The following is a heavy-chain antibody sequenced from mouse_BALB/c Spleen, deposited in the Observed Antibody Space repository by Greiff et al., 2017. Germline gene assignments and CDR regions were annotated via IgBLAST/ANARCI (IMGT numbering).Heavy chain of an antibody. CDR1: GYAFSSSW. V-gene: IGHV1-82*01. Sequence: QVQLQQSGPELVKPGASVKISCKASGYAFSSSWMNWVKQRPGQGLEWIGRIYPGDGDTNYNGKFKGKATLTADKSSSTAYMQLSSLTSVDSAVYFCAKQLGLILFDYWGQGTTLTVSS. J-gene: IGHJ2*01. CDR3: AKQLGLILFDY. D-gene: IGHD3-1*01. CDR2: IYPGDGDT.